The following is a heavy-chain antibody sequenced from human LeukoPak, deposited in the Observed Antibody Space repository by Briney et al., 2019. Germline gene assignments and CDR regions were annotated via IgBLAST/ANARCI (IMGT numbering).Heavy chain of an antibody. D-gene: IGHD5-12*01. J-gene: IGHJ4*02. Sequence: GGSLRLSCAASGFTFSSYAMTWVRQAPGKGLEWVSTIGGSGGDTYYADSVKGRFTISRDSSKNTLSLQMNSLRAEDTAVYYCARGPSGYHNIGGQGTLVTVSS. CDR3: ARGPSGYHNI. V-gene: IGHV3-23*01. CDR2: IGGSGGDT. CDR1: GFTFSSYA.